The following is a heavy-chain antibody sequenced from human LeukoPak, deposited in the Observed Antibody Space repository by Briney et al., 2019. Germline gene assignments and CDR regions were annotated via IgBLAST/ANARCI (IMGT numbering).Heavy chain of an antibody. J-gene: IGHJ4*02. V-gene: IGHV3-64D*09. Sequence: GGSLRLSCSASGFTFSAYAMYWVRQAPGKGLEYVSGISSNGGSSFYADSVEGRFTISRDNSKNTLYLQMSSLRAEDTAVYYCVKITSVTGGDCWGQGTRLTVSS. CDR3: VKITSVTGGDC. CDR1: GFTFSAYA. D-gene: IGHD1-1*01. CDR2: ISSNGGSS.